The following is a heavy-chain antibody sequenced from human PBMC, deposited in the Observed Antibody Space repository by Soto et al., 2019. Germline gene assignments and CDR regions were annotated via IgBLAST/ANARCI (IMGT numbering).Heavy chain of an antibody. D-gene: IGHD3-22*01. CDR1: GYTFTSYY. V-gene: IGHV1-46*01. Sequence: ASVKVSCKASGYTFTSYYMHWVRQAPGQGLEWMGIINPSGGSTSYAQKFQGRVTMTRDTSTSTVYMELSSLRSEDTAVYYCARVTYDSSGYYYVPFDDWGQGTLVTVSS. CDR2: INPSGGST. J-gene: IGHJ4*02. CDR3: ARVTYDSSGYYYVPFDD.